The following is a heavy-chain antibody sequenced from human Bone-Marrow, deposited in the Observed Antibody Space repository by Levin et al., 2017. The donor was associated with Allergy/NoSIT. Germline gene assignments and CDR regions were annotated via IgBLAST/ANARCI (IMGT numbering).Heavy chain of an antibody. CDR3: ARDYGDYTLDY. J-gene: IGHJ4*02. V-gene: IGHV3-7*01. CDR2: MNQDGSQK. CDR1: GFTFSDYW. Sequence: GGSLRLSCAASGFTFSDYWMTWVRQAPGKRLEWVANMNQDGSQKYYADSVKGRFTVSRDNARNSLYLQMNSLRVEDTAVYYCARDYGDYTLDYWGQGTLVTVSS. D-gene: IGHD4-17*01.